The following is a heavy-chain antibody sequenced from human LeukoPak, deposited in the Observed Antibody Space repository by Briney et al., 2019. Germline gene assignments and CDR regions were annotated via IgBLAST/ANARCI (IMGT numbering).Heavy chain of an antibody. D-gene: IGHD3-3*01. CDR3: ARDEWLLGFFDY. CDR1: GGTFSSYA. V-gene: IGHV1-69*05. CDR2: IIPIFGTA. J-gene: IGHJ4*02. Sequence: WASVKVSCKASGGTFSSYAISWVRQAPGQGLEWMGGIIPIFGTANYAQKFQGRVTITTDESTSTAYMELSGLRSEDTAVYYCARDEWLLGFFDYWGQGTLVTVSS.